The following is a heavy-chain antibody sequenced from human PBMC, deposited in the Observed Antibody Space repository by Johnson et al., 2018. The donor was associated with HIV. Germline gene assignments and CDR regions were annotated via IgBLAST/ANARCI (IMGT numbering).Heavy chain of an antibody. J-gene: IGHJ3*02. V-gene: IGHV3-15*01. CDR3: ASGTYYNFWSGYYGAFDI. CDR2: IKSKTDGGTI. CDR1: GFTFKNAW. Sequence: VQLVESGGGLVKPGGSLRLSCAASGFTFKNAWMSWVRQAPGKGLEWVGRIKSKTDGGTIEYAAPVKGRFTISRDNSKNTLYLQMNSLRSDDTAVYYCASGTYYNFWSGYYGAFDIWGQGTMVTVSS. D-gene: IGHD3-3*01.